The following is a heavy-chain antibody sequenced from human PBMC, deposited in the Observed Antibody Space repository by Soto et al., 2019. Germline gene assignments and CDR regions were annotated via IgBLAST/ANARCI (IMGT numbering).Heavy chain of an antibody. CDR3: AKDPTGYCSGGSCIQGAFDI. D-gene: IGHD2-15*01. V-gene: IGHV3-9*01. Sequence: EVQLVESGGGLVQPGRSLRLSCAASGFTFDDYVMHWVRQAPGKGLEWVSGISWNSGSIGYADSVKGRFTISRDNAKNSLYLQINSLRAEDTALYYCAKDPTGYCSGGSCIQGAFDIWGQGTMVTVSS. J-gene: IGHJ3*02. CDR1: GFTFDDYV. CDR2: ISWNSGSI.